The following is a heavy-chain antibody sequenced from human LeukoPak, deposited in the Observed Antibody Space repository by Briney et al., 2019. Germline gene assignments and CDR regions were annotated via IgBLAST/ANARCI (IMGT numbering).Heavy chain of an antibody. D-gene: IGHD3-9*01. V-gene: IGHV1-46*01. Sequence: ASVKVSCKASGYTFTSYYMHWVRQAPGQGLEWMGIINPSGGSTSYAQKFQGRVTMTRDMSTSTVYMELSSLRSEDTAVYYCARDGRGLRYFDWYLNWFDPWGQGTLVTVSS. J-gene: IGHJ5*02. CDR3: ARDGRGLRYFDWYLNWFDP. CDR2: INPSGGST. CDR1: GYTFTSYY.